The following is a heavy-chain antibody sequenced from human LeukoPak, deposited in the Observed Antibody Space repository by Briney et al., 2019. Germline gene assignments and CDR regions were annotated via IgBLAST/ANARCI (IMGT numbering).Heavy chain of an antibody. V-gene: IGHV4-39*01. J-gene: IGHJ4*02. CDR2: IYYSGTT. D-gene: IGHD1-14*01. CDR3: ARHNPYFDY. Sequence: SETLSFTCTVFGGSITRGTSYWGWIRQPPGKGLEWIGSIYYSGTTYYNPSLKSRVTISIDTSKNQVSLKLTSVTAADTAVYYCARHNPYFDYWGQGTLVTVSS. CDR1: GGSITRGTSY.